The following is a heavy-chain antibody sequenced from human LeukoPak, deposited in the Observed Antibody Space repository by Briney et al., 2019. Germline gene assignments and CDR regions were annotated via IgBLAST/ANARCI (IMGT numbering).Heavy chain of an antibody. CDR1: GYTFTGYC. D-gene: IGHD2-15*01. J-gene: IGHJ4*02. CDR2: INPNSGGT. V-gene: IGHV1-2*02. Sequence: ASVKVSCKASGYTFTGYCMHWVRQAPGQGLEWMGWINPNSGGTNYAQKFQGRVTMTRDTSISTAYMELSRLRSDDTAVYYCASTNCSGGSCYQMNFDYWGQGTLVTVSS. CDR3: ASTNCSGGSCYQMNFDY.